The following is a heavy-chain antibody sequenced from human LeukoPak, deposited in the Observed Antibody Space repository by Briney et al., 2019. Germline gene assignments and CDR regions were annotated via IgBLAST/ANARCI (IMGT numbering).Heavy chain of an antibody. V-gene: IGHV1-2*02. Sequence: ASVNVSCKASGYAFRGYNIHWVRQAAGQGPEWMGWINSKSGDTNFGQKFQGRVSMTRDTSITTGYMELSSLRYDDTAVYYCARGAGTCYDYWGQGVLVTVSS. CDR2: INSKSGDT. J-gene: IGHJ4*02. CDR3: ARGAGTCYDY. CDR1: GYAFRGYN. D-gene: IGHD2-15*01.